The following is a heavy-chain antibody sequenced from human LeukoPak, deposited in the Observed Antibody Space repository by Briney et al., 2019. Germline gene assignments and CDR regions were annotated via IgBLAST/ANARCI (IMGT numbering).Heavy chain of an antibody. V-gene: IGHV3-74*01. CDR2: ITSDGSVT. D-gene: IGHD3-10*01. J-gene: IGHJ5*02. CDR3: AGDSSIALASGRVTLVDP. Sequence: GGSLRLSCAASGFPFSLCWMHWVRQAPGKGLVWVSRITSDGSVTTYADSVKGRFAISRDNTKSTLYLQMNSLRAEDTAVYYCAGDSSIALASGRVTLVDPWGQGTLVTVSS. CDR1: GFPFSLCW.